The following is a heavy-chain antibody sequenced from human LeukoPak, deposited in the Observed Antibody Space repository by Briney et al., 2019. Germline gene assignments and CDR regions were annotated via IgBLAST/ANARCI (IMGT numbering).Heavy chain of an antibody. D-gene: IGHD6-19*01. CDR3: ARRSPTYSSGWYADAFDI. J-gene: IGHJ3*02. CDR2: ISAYNGNT. Sequence: ASAKVSCKASGYTFTSYGISWVRQAPGQGLEWMGWISAYNGNTNYAQKLQGRVTMTTDTSTSTAYMELRSLRSDDTAVYYCARRSPTYSSGWYADAFDIWGQGTMVTVSS. CDR1: GYTFTSYG. V-gene: IGHV1-18*01.